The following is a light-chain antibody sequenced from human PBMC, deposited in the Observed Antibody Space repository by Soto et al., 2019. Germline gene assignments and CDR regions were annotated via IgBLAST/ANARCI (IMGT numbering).Light chain of an antibody. V-gene: IGKV1-39*01. CDR3: QQSYSTPYT. CDR2: RAS. J-gene: IGKJ2*01. CDR1: QSISSY. Sequence: DIQMTQSPSSLSASVGDRVTITCRASQSISSYLNWDQQKPGKAPKLLIKRASSLQSGVPSRFSGSGSRTDFTLTISSRQPEDFATYYCQQSYSTPYTFGQGTKLEIK.